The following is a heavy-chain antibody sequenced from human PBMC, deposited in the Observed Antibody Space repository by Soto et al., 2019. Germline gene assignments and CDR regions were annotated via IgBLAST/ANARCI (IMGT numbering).Heavy chain of an antibody. J-gene: IGHJ4*02. CDR2: ISGSGGST. V-gene: IGHV3-23*01. Sequence: GGSLRLSCAASGFTFSSYAMSCVRQAPGKGLEWVSAISGSGGSTYYADSVKGRFTISRDNSKNTLYLQMNSLRAEDTAVYYGAKDSIAARPVDYWGQGTLVTVSS. D-gene: IGHD6-6*01. CDR1: GFTFSSYA. CDR3: AKDSIAARPVDY.